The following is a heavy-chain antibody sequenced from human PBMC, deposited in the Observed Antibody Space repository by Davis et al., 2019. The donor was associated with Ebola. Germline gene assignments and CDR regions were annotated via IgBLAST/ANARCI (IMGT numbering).Heavy chain of an antibody. D-gene: IGHD6-13*01. CDR3: ARAGSLGRYFDL. Sequence: KVSCKGSGYTFTNYWIGWVRQLPGKGLEWMGIIYPDDSDTRYSPSFQGQVTFSADKSISTAYMQWSSLKASDTAMYYCARAGSLGRYFDLWGRGTLVSVS. J-gene: IGHJ2*01. V-gene: IGHV5-51*01. CDR1: GYTFTNYW. CDR2: IYPDDSDT.